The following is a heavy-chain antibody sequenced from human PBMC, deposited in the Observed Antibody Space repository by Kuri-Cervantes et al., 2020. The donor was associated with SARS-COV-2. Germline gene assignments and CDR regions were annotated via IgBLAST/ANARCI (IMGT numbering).Heavy chain of an antibody. D-gene: IGHD2-2*03. J-gene: IGHJ4*02. CDR2: IRYDGSNK. Sequence: GGSLRLSCAASGFTFSSYGMHWVRQAPGKGLEWVAFIRYDGSNKYYADSVKGRFTISRDNSENTLYLQMNSLRAEDTAVYYCAKDSPSWIYYFDYWGQGTLVTVSS. V-gene: IGHV3-30*02. CDR1: GFTFSSYG. CDR3: AKDSPSWIYYFDY.